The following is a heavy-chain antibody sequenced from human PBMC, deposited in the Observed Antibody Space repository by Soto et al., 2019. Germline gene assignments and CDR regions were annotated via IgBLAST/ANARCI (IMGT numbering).Heavy chain of an antibody. Sequence: PSETLSLTCAVYGGSFSGYYWSWIRQPPGKGLEWIGEINHSGSTNYNPSLKSRVTISVDTSKNQFSLKLSSVTAADTAVYYCARGELGHLYFDYWGQGTLVTVSS. J-gene: IGHJ4*02. CDR1: GGSFSGYY. D-gene: IGHD7-27*01. CDR3: ARGELGHLYFDY. CDR2: INHSGST. V-gene: IGHV4-34*01.